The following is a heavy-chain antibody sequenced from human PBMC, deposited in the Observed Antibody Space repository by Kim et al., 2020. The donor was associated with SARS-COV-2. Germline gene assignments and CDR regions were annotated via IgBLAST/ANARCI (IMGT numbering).Heavy chain of an antibody. V-gene: IGHV3-15*01. CDR1: GFTFSNAW. CDR3: TTTPAYYYGSGSYSPSHYYDSGMDV. D-gene: IGHD3-10*01. J-gene: IGHJ6*02. Sequence: GGSLRLSCAASGFTFSNAWMSWVRQAPGKGLEWVGRIKSKTDGGTTDYAAPVKGRFTISRDDSKNTLYLQMNSLKTEDTAVYYCTTTPAYYYGSGSYSPSHYYDSGMDVWGQGTTVTVS. CDR2: IKSKTDGGTT.